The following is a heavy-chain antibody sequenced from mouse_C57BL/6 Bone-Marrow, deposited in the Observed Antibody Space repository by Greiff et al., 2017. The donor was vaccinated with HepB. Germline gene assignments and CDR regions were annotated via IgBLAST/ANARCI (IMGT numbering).Heavy chain of an antibody. CDR3: AREGAPIYYYGSSRAY. CDR2: ISYDGSN. V-gene: IGHV3-6*01. Sequence: VQLQQSGPGLVKPSQSLSLTCSVTGYSITSGYYWNWIRQFPGNKLEWMGYISYDGSNNYNPSLKNRISITRDTSKNQFFLKLNSVTTEDTATYYCAREGAPIYYYGSSRAYWGQGTLVTVSA. CDR1: GYSITSGYY. D-gene: IGHD1-1*01. J-gene: IGHJ3*01.